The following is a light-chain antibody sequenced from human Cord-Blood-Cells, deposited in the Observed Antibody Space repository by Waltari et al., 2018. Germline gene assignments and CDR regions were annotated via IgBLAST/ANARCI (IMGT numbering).Light chain of an antibody. J-gene: IGKJ1*01. CDR3: QQYGSSPRT. CDR1: QSVSSSY. CDR2: DAS. V-gene: IGKV3D-20*01. Sequence: EIVLTHTPATLSWPPGERAPLSCGASQSVSSSYLAWYQQKPGLAPRLLIYDASSRATGIPDRFSGSGSGTDFTLTISRLEPEDFAVYYCQQYGSSPRTFGQGTKVEIK.